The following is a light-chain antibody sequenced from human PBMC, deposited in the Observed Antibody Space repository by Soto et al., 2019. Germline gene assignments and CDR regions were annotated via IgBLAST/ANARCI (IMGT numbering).Light chain of an antibody. CDR1: RSDVGGSNY. Sequence: QSALTQPASVSGSPGQSITISCTGTRSDVGGSNYVSWYQHHPGKAPKLMIYEVSNRPSGISNRFSGSKSGNTASLTISGLQAEDEADYYCSSYTRNSIPYVCGTGTKVTVL. CDR3: SSYTRNSIPYV. CDR2: EVS. J-gene: IGLJ1*01. V-gene: IGLV2-14*01.